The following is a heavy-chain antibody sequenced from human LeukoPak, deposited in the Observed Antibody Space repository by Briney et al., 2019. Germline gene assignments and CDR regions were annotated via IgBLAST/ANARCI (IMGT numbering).Heavy chain of an antibody. CDR2: ISSEGSYT. Sequence: GGSLRLSCTASDFTFSSNWMYWVRQAPGKGLVWVSRISSEGSYTSYADSVKGRFTISRDNAKNTLYLQMNNLRPEDTAVYYCGRGFGTTWGQGTLVSVSS. CDR3: GRGFGTT. J-gene: IGHJ4*02. V-gene: IGHV3-74*01. CDR1: DFTFSSNW. D-gene: IGHD1-1*01.